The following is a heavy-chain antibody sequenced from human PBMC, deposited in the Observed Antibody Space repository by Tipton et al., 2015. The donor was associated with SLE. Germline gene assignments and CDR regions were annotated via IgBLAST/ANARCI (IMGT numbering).Heavy chain of an antibody. CDR3: AKDSAFSNSWPVDY. D-gene: IGHD6-13*01. CDR1: EFSFDEYA. Sequence: SLRLSCAASEFSFDEYAMHWVRQCPGKGLEWVAGISWNSGSIVYADSVKGRFTISRDNSKNTLDLQMDSLRTEDTAVYFCAKDSAFSNSWPVDYWGQGTLVTVSS. J-gene: IGHJ4*02. V-gene: IGHV3-9*01. CDR2: ISWNSGSI.